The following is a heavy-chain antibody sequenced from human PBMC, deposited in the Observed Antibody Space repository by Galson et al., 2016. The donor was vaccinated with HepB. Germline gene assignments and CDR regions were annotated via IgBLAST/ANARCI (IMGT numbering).Heavy chain of an antibody. Sequence: SVKVSCKAYGYTFSNFTNYAFHWVRQAPGQRLEWMGWITAGSGNTRYSQRFQDRIAITRDTSTSTTYMELSSLTSQDTSVFYCARGEHNYKFGYWGQGTQVTVSS. CDR2: ITAGSGNT. CDR1: GYTFSNFTNYA. J-gene: IGHJ4*02. CDR3: ARGEHNYKFGY. V-gene: IGHV1-3*01. D-gene: IGHD4-11*01.